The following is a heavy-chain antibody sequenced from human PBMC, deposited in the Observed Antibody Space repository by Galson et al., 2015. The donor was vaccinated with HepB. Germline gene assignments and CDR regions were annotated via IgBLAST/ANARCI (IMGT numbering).Heavy chain of an antibody. V-gene: IGHV1-58*01. CDR1: RFTFTSSA. CDR3: AARSREWELLRPDY. D-gene: IGHD1-26*01. Sequence: SVKVSCKASRFTFTSSAVQWVRQARGQRLEWIGWIVVGSGNTNYAQKFQERVTFTRDMSTSTAYMELSSLRSEDTAVYYCAARSREWELLRPDYWGQGTLVTVSS. CDR2: IVVGSGNT. J-gene: IGHJ4*02.